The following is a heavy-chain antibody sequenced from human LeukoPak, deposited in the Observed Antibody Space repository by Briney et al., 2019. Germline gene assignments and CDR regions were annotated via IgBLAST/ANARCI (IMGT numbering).Heavy chain of an antibody. CDR3: AGGPGITGSAGYFDY. CDR2: ISTTSSYI. Sequence: GGSLRLSCAASGFTFSSYAMSWVRQAPGKGLEWVSSISTTSSYIYYADSVKGRFTISRDNAKHSLYLQMNSLRAEDTAVYYCAGGPGITGSAGYFDYWGQGTLVTVSS. D-gene: IGHD1-20*01. CDR1: GFTFSSYA. V-gene: IGHV3-21*01. J-gene: IGHJ4*02.